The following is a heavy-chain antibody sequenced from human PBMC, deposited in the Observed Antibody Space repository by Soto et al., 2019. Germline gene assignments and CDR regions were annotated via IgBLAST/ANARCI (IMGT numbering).Heavy chain of an antibody. CDR2: INPSGGST. D-gene: IGHD5-18*01. V-gene: IGHV1-46*01. J-gene: IGHJ3*02. CDR3: ARSYGLIYDAFDI. Sequence: ASVKVSCKASGYTFTSYYMHWVRQAPGQGLEWMGIINPSGGSTSYAQKFQGRVTMTRDTSTSTVYMELNSLRAEDTAVYYCARSYGLIYDAFDIWGQGTMVTVSS. CDR1: GYTFTSYY.